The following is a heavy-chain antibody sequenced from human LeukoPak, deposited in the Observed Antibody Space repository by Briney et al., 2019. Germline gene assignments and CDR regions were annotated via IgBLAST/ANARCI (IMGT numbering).Heavy chain of an antibody. CDR1: AYNFTTYW. CDR3: ARTMVRGVPYYGMDV. CDR2: IYPGDSDT. Sequence: GESLKISCKGSAYNFTTYWIAWVRQMPAKGLEWMGIIYPGDSDTTYSPSFQGQVTISADKSISTAYLQWSSLKASDTAMYYCARTMVRGVPYYGMDVWGKGTTVTVSS. J-gene: IGHJ6*04. D-gene: IGHD3-10*01. V-gene: IGHV5-51*01.